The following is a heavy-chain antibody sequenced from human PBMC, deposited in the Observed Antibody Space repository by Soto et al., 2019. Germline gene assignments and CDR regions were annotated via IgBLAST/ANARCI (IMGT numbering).Heavy chain of an antibody. J-gene: IGHJ6*02. V-gene: IGHV4-39*01. CDR1: GGSVNSISFY. Sequence: SETLSLTCNVSGGSVNSISFYWGWIRQPPGKGLEWIGNVYYSGNAYYNPSLNSRVTISVDTSKNQFSLRLRSVTAADTAIYYCGRRSEYSSSSAPYYGMDVWVQGTTVTVPS. D-gene: IGHD6-6*01. CDR3: GRRSEYSSSSAPYYGMDV. CDR2: VYYSGNA.